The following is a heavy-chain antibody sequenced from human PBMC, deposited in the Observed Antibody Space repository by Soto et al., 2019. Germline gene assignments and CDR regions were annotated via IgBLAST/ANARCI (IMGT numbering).Heavy chain of an antibody. D-gene: IGHD6-19*01. Sequence: ASVKFSCKASGYTFTGDYMHWVRQAPGQGLAWMGWINPNSGGTNYAQKFQGRVTMTRDTSISTAYMELSRLRSDDTAVYYCAREYSSVWFDPWGQGTLVTVSS. V-gene: IGHV1-2*02. J-gene: IGHJ5*02. CDR2: INPNSGGT. CDR1: GYTFTGDY. CDR3: AREYSSVWFDP.